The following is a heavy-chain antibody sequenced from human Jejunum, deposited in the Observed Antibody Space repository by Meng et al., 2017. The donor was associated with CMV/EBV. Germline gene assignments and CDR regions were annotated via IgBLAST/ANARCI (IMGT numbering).Heavy chain of an antibody. D-gene: IGHD3/OR15-3a*01. Sequence: AASGFTFSSYRLTWVRQAPGKGLEWVSYISGDSGTISYAASVKGRFTISRDNAKSSLYLQMNTLRAEDAAVYYCARGKDWTYFDYWGQGTLVTVSS. CDR3: ARGKDWTYFDY. CDR2: ISGDSGTI. CDR1: GFTFSSYR. J-gene: IGHJ4*02. V-gene: IGHV3-48*04.